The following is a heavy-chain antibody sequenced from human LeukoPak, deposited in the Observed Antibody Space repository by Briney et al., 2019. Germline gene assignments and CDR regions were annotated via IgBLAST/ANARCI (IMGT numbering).Heavy chain of an antibody. CDR2: IYYSGST. V-gene: IGHV4-31*03. D-gene: IGHD3-10*01. J-gene: IGHJ4*02. CDR1: GGSISSGGCY. CDR3: ARVFGLESGSYYAPWYFDY. Sequence: PSQTLSLTCTVSGGSISSGGCYWSWIRQHPGKGLEWIGYIYYSGSTYYNPSLKSRVTISVDTSKNQFSLKLSSVTAADTAVYYCARVFGLESGSYYAPWYFDYWGQGTLVTVSS.